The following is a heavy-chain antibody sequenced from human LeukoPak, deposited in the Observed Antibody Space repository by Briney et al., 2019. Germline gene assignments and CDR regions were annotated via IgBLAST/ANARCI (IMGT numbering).Heavy chain of an antibody. CDR2: IWYDGSNK. J-gene: IGHJ4*02. Sequence: PGRSLRLSCAASGFTFSSYGMHWVRQAPGKGLEWVAVIWYDGSNKYYADSVKGRFTISRDNSKNTLYLQMNGLRAEDTAVYYCARYCSGYYFDYWGQGTLVTVSS. D-gene: IGHD2-15*01. CDR1: GFTFSSYG. CDR3: ARYCSGYYFDY. V-gene: IGHV3-33*01.